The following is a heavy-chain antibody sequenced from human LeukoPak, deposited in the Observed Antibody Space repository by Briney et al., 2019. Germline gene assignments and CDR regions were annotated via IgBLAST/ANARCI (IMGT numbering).Heavy chain of an antibody. CDR3: AKVGSGWGSLKYYFDS. CDR2: VSYDGSNK. CDR1: VFTFSTYG. Sequence: GGSLRLSCPASVFTFSTYGILRVRQAPGRGLEWVAVVSYDGSNKYYADSVEGRFTISRDNSKNTLYLQMNTLRAEDTAVYYCAKVGSGWGSLKYYFDSWGQGTQVTVSP. J-gene: IGHJ4*02. V-gene: IGHV3-30*18. D-gene: IGHD2-21*01.